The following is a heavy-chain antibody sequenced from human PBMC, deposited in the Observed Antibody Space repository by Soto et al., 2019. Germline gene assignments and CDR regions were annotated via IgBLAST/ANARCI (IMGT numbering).Heavy chain of an antibody. D-gene: IGHD3-10*01. V-gene: IGHV3-7*01. J-gene: IGHJ3*02. CDR1: GFTFSSYW. CDR3: ARDPPSRKSFITMVRGAIFPPDDAFDI. CDR2: IKQDGSEK. Sequence: PGGSLRLSCAASGFTFSSYWMSWVRQAPGKGLEWVANIKQDGSEKYYVDSVKGRFTISRDNAKNSLYLQMNSLRAEDTAVYYCARDPPSRKSFITMVRGAIFPPDDAFDIWGQGTMVTVSS.